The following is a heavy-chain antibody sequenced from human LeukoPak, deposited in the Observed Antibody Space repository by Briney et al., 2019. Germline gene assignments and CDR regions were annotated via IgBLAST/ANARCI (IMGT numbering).Heavy chain of an antibody. J-gene: IGHJ4*02. Sequence: PGGSLRLSCAASGFTFSSYWMHWVRQAPGKGLVWVSRINTGGSSTNYADSVKGRFTISRDNAKNTLYLQMNSLRGDDTAVYYCASGYNYVKLDHWGQGTLVTASS. CDR3: ASGYNYVKLDH. D-gene: IGHD3-22*01. CDR1: GFTFSSYW. V-gene: IGHV3-74*01. CDR2: INTGGSST.